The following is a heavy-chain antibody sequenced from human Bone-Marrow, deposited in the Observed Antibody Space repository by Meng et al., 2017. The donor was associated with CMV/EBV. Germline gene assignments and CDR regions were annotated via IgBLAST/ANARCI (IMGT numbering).Heavy chain of an antibody. CDR2: ISYDGSNK. D-gene: IGHD3-16*01. CDR1: GFTFSSYA. V-gene: IGHV3-30-3*01. J-gene: IGHJ6*02. Sequence: GESLKIPCAASGFTFSSYAMHWVRQAPGKGLEWVAVISYDGSNKYYADSVKGRFTISRDNSKNTLYLQMNSLRAEDTAVYYCARVGRETNYYYGMDVWGQGTTVTVSS. CDR3: ARVGRETNYYYGMDV.